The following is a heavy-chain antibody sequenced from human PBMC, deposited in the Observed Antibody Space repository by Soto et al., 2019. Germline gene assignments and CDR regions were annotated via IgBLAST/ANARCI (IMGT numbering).Heavy chain of an antibody. D-gene: IGHD2-2*01. V-gene: IGHV1-69*02. Sequence: QVQLVQSGAEVKKPGSSVKVSCKASGGTFSSYTISWVRQAPGQGLEWMGRIIPILGIANYAQKFQGRVTITADKSTSTAYMELSSLRSEDTAVYYCARLLPAAMKNDYWGQGTLVTVSS. CDR3: ARLLPAAMKNDY. J-gene: IGHJ4*02. CDR1: GGTFSSYT. CDR2: IIPILGIA.